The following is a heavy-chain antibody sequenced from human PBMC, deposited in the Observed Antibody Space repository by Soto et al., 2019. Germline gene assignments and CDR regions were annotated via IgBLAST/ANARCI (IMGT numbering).Heavy chain of an antibody. V-gene: IGHV4-31*03. D-gene: IGHD5-18*01. CDR3: ACKRGYSYGYFDY. CDR2: IYYSVST. Sequence: SETLSLTCTVSGGSISSGGYYWSWIRQHPGKGLVCIGYIYYSVSTYYNPSLKSRVTISVDSSKNQFSLKLSSVTAADTAVYYCACKRGYSYGYFDYWGQGTLVTVSS. J-gene: IGHJ4*02. CDR1: GGSISSGGYY.